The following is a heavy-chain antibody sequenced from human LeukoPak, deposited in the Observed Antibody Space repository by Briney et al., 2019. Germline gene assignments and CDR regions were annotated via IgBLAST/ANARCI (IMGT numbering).Heavy chain of an antibody. CDR2: VSYDGSNK. D-gene: IGHD2-2*02. CDR3: ARVVVPAAISWWFDP. J-gene: IGHJ5*02. CDR1: GFTFSSYA. V-gene: IGHV3-30*01. Sequence: GGSLRLSCAASGFTFSSYAMHWVRQAPGKGLEWVAVVSYDGSNKYYADSVKGRFIISRDNSKNTLYLQMNSLRAEDTAVYYCARVVVPAAISWWFDPWGQGTLVTVSS.